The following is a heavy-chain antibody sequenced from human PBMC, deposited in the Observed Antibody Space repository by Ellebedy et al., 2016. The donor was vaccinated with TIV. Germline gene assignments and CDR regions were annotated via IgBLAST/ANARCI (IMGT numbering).Heavy chain of an antibody. J-gene: IGHJ4*02. V-gene: IGHV3-30*18. CDR2: ISYNGNTA. D-gene: IGHD6-19*01. CDR3: VKEPIEHRSGWYFDY. CDR1: GFTFSSYG. Sequence: PGGSLRLSCAASGFTFSSYGMHWVRQAPGKGLEWVAVISYNGNTAYYADSVKGRFTISRDNSKNTQYLQMHSLRAEDTAVYYCVKEPIEHRSGWYFDYWGQGTLVTVSS.